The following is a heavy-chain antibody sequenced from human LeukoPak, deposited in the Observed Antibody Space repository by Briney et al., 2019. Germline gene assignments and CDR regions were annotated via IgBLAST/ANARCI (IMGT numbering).Heavy chain of an antibody. Sequence: GGSLRLSCAASGVTVSSNYMNWVRQAPGKGLEWVSFVSSSGRSVSYADSVKGRFTISRDNSKNTLYLQMGSLRAEDMAVYYCARGRRITMVRGVIGLKYYMDVWGKGTTVIVSS. D-gene: IGHD3-10*01. J-gene: IGHJ6*03. V-gene: IGHV3-48*01. CDR2: VSSSGRSV. CDR3: ARGRRITMVRGVIGLKYYMDV. CDR1: GVTVSSNY.